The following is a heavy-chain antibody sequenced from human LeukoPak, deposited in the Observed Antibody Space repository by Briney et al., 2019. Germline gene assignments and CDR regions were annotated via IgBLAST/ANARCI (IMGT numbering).Heavy chain of an antibody. J-gene: IGHJ4*02. CDR2: INPNSGGT. D-gene: IGHD2-2*01. Sequence: GASVKVSCKASGYTFTGYYMHWVRQAPGQGLEWMGWINPNSGGTNYAQKFQGRVTMTGDTSISTAYMELSRLRSDDTAVYYCARDIVVVPAASVEDYWGQGTLVTVSS. CDR3: ARDIVVVPAASVEDY. CDR1: GYTFTGYY. V-gene: IGHV1-2*02.